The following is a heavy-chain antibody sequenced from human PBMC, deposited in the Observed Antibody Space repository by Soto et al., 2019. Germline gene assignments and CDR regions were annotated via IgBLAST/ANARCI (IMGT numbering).Heavy chain of an antibody. CDR1: GFTFSSYA. D-gene: IGHD2-2*01. J-gene: IGHJ5*02. CDR2: ISGSGGST. V-gene: IGHV3-23*01. CDR3: AKDLFIRRRIVVVPAARGRNWFDP. Sequence: PGGSLRLSCAASGFTFSSYAMSWVRQAPGKGLEWVSAISGSGGSTYYADSVKGRFTISRDNSKNTLYLQMNSLRAEDTAVYYCAKDLFIRRRIVVVPAARGRNWFDPWGQGTLVTVSS.